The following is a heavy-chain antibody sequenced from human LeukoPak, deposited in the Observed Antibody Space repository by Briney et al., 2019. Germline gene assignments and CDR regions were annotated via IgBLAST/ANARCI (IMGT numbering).Heavy chain of an antibody. Sequence: GGSLRLSCAASGFTVSSNYMSWVRQAPGKGLEWVSVIYSGGSTYYADSVKGRFTISRDNSKNTLYLQMNSLRAEDTAVYYCARSGGYSSGWLPFDYWGQGTLVTVSS. J-gene: IGHJ4*02. CDR2: IYSGGST. CDR1: GFTVSSNY. D-gene: IGHD6-19*01. V-gene: IGHV3-66*01. CDR3: ARSGGYSSGWLPFDY.